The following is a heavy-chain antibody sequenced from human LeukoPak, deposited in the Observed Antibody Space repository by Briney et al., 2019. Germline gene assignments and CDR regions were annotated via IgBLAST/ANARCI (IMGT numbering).Heavy chain of an antibody. V-gene: IGHV4-59*01. Sequence: SETLSLTCTVSGGSISSYYWSWIRQPPGKGLEWIGYIYYSGSTNYNPSLKSRVTISVDTSKNQFSLKLSSVTAADTAVYYCARGVDSGYPDYWGQGTLVTVSS. J-gene: IGHJ4*02. CDR2: IYYSGST. CDR3: ARGVDSGYPDY. D-gene: IGHD3-22*01. CDR1: GGSISSYY.